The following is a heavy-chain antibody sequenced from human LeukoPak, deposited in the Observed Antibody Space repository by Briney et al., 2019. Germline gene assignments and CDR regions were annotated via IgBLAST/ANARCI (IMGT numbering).Heavy chain of an antibody. V-gene: IGHV1-2*02. J-gene: IGHJ4*02. Sequence: ASVKVSCKASGYTFTDYYMHWVRQAPGQGLEWMGWINPNSGGTNYAQKFQGRVTMTRDTSISTAYMELSRLRSDDTAVYYCARGLITMVRGVIITPPRYWGQGTLVTVSS. CDR2: INPNSGGT. CDR1: GYTFTDYY. D-gene: IGHD3-10*01. CDR3: ARGLITMVRGVIITPPRY.